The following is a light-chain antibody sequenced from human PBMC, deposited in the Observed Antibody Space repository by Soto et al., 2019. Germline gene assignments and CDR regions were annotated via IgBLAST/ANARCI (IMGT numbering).Light chain of an antibody. CDR1: QSISTY. V-gene: IGKV3-11*01. CDR2: DAS. Sequence: EIVLTQSPATLSLSPGERATLSCRASQSISTYLAWYQQKPGQAPRLLIYDASNRAAGIPARFSGSGSGTDFTLTISSLEPEDFALYYCQQRSNWPGTFGPGTKVDFK. J-gene: IGKJ3*01. CDR3: QQRSNWPGT.